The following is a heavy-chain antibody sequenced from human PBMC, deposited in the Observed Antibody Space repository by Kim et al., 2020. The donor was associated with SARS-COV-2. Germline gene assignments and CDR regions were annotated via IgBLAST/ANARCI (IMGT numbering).Heavy chain of an antibody. V-gene: IGHV3-48*02. J-gene: IGHJ4*02. CDR3: AKDNSNYAMDY. D-gene: IGHD1-7*01. Sequence: YYTPTVKGRFTISRDNAKKTLYLQMNSLRDEDMAIYYCAKDNSNYAMDYWGQGILVTVSS.